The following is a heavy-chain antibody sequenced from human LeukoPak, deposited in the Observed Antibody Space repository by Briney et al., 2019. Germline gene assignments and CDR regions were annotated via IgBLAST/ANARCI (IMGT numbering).Heavy chain of an antibody. D-gene: IGHD2-8*01. CDR2: ISGSGGST. V-gene: IGHV3-23*01. CDR3: ARVGASEWSIVLGPIKY. CDR1: GFTFSSYA. J-gene: IGHJ4*02. Sequence: GGSLRLSCAASGFTFSSYAMNWVRQAPGKGLEWVSSISGSGGSTYYADSVKGRFTISRDNSKNTLYLQMNSLRAEDTAVYYCARVGASEWSIVLGPIKYWGQGTLVSVSS.